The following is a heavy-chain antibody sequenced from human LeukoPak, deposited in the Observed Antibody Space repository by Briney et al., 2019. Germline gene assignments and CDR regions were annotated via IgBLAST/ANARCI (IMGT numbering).Heavy chain of an antibody. CDR2: INHSGST. Sequence: SETLSLTCAVYGGSFSGYYWSWIRQPPGKGLEWIGEINHSGSTNYNPSLTSRVTISVDTSKNQFSLKLSSVTAADTAVYYCARAVMTGQDRRAAYYYDSRGRDYWGQGTLVTVSS. J-gene: IGHJ4*02. D-gene: IGHD3-22*01. V-gene: IGHV4-34*01. CDR3: ARAVMTGQDRRAAYYYDSRGRDY. CDR1: GGSFSGYY.